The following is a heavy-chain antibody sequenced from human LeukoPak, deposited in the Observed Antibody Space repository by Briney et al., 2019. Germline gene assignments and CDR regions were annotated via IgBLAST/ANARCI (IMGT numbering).Heavy chain of an antibody. CDR3: ARRLPTLEAFDI. J-gene: IGHJ3*02. V-gene: IGHV5-51*01. CDR2: IYPGDSDT. D-gene: IGHD3-16*01. CDR1: GSSFTTYW. Sequence: GASLKISCKGSGSSFTTYWIAWVRQMPGKGLEWMGIIYPGDSDTRYSPSFQGQVTISADKSISTAYLQWSGLKASDTAMYYCARRLPTLEAFDIWGQGTMVTVSS.